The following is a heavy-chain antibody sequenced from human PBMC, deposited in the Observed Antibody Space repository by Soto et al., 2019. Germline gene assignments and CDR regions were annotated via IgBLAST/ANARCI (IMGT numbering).Heavy chain of an antibody. CDR2: ISSSGSTI. CDR1: GFTFSSYE. V-gene: IGHV3-48*03. CDR3: ARSRGGVGARNDAFDI. D-gene: IGHD1-26*01. Sequence: EVQLVESGGGLVQPGGSLRLSCAASGFTFSSYEMNWVRQAPGKGLEWVSYISSSGSTIYYADSVKGRFTISRDNAKNSLYLQMNRLRAEDTAVYYCARSRGGVGARNDAFDIWGQGTMVTVSS. J-gene: IGHJ3*02.